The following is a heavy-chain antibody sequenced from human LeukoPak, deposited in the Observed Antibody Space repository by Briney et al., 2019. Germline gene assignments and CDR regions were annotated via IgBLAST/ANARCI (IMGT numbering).Heavy chain of an antibody. J-gene: IGHJ4*02. CDR2: IYYSGST. CDR1: GGSISSYY. D-gene: IGHD1-26*01. V-gene: IGHV4-59*01. CDR3: ARAGGGPLDY. Sequence: PSETLSLTCTVSGGSISSYYWSWIRQPPGKGLEWIGYIYYSGSTNYNPSLKSRVTISVDTSKNQFSLELSSVTAADTAVYYCARAGGGPLDYWGQGTLVTVSS.